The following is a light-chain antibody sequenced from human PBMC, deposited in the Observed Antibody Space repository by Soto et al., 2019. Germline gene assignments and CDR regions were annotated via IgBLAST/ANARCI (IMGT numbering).Light chain of an antibody. CDR3: SSYTSTTTRV. Sequence: QSVLTQPASVSGSPGQSITISCTGTSSDIGGYNYVSWYQHHPGKAPKLMIYDVTTRPSGVSNRFSGSKSANTASLTISGLQAEDEADYYCSSYTSTTTRVFGGGTKVTVL. V-gene: IGLV2-14*03. CDR1: SSDIGGYNY. CDR2: DVT. J-gene: IGLJ2*01.